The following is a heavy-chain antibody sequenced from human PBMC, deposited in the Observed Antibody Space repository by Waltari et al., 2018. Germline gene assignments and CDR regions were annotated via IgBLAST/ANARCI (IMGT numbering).Heavy chain of an antibody. D-gene: IGHD1-1*01. J-gene: IGHJ4*02. CDR2: MSFDGYNK. V-gene: IGHV3-30*18. CDR1: GFSFRASG. CDR3: AKETQSDGNAGLEF. Sequence: HVQIVESGGAVVQPGRSLSLSCAASGFSFRASGMHWVRQAPGKGLEWVALMSFDGYNKFYVDSVQGRFTISRDNSKNLMYLEMRDLRSEDTATYYCAKETQSDGNAGLEFWGQGTVVTVSS.